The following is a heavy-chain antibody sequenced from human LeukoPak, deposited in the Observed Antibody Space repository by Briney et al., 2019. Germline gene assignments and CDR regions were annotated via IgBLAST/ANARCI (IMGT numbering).Heavy chain of an antibody. D-gene: IGHD2-15*01. CDR2: IHTSGST. Sequence: PSETLSLTCTVSGYSISTSYYWGWIRQPAGKGLEWIGRIHTSGSTNYNPSLKSRVTMSIDTSKNQFSLKLRSVTAADTAVYYCARVICSGGSCRFDYWGQGTLVTVSS. CDR3: ARVICSGGSCRFDY. J-gene: IGHJ4*02. V-gene: IGHV4-4*07. CDR1: GYSISTSYY.